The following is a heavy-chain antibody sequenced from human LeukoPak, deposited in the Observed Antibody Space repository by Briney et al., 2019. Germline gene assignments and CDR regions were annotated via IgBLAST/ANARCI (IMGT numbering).Heavy chain of an antibody. Sequence: ASVEVSCKASGYTFTGYYMHWVRQAPGQGLEWMGRINPNSGGTNYAQKFQGRVTMTRDTSISTAYMEMSRLRSDDTAVYYCARSYYDSSGYRFDPWGQGTLVTVSS. D-gene: IGHD3-22*01. CDR3: ARSYYDSSGYRFDP. V-gene: IGHV1-2*06. CDR2: INPNSGGT. J-gene: IGHJ5*02. CDR1: GYTFTGYY.